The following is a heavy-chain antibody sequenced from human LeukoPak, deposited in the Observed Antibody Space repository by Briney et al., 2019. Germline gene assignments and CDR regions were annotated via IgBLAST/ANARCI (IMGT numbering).Heavy chain of an antibody. CDR1: GDSISSYY. CDR2: VSDSGNT. D-gene: IGHD3/OR15-3a*01. Sequence: SETLSLTCTVSGDSISSYYWSWIRQPPGKGLEFLGYVSDSGNTYYNPSLKSRVTISVDTSKNQFSLRLTSVTAADTAVYYCARQTGSGLFILPGGQGTLVTVSS. V-gene: IGHV4-59*08. CDR3: ARQTGSGLFILP. J-gene: IGHJ4*02.